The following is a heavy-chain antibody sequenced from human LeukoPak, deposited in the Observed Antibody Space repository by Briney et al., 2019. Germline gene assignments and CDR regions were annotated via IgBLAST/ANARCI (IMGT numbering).Heavy chain of an antibody. CDR2: IYYSGST. CDR1: GGSINSYY. V-gene: IGHV4-59*01. CDR3: ASSRSSSGWSLIDY. J-gene: IGHJ4*02. D-gene: IGHD6-19*01. Sequence: SETLSLTCTVSGGSINSYYWSWIRQPPGKGLEWVGYIYYSGSTNYKPSLKRRVTISVDTSKNQFSLKVTSVTAADTAVYYCASSRSSSGWSLIDYWGQGALVTVSS.